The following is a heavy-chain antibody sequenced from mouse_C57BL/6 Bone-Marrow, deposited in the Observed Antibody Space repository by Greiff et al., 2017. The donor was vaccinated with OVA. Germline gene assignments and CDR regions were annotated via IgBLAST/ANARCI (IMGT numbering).Heavy chain of an antibody. CDR1: GYSFTGYF. D-gene: IGHD1-1*01. Sequence: VQLQQSGPELVKPGDSVKISCKASGYSFTGYFMNWVMQSHGKSLEWIGRINPYNGDTFYNQKFKGKATLTVDKSSSTAHMELRSLTSEDSAVYYGARGDYYGSSSYWGQGTLVTVSA. CDR2: INPYNGDT. V-gene: IGHV1-20*01. CDR3: ARGDYYGSSSY. J-gene: IGHJ3*01.